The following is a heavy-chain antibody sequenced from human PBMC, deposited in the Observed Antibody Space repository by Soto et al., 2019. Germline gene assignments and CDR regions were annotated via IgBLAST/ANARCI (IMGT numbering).Heavy chain of an antibody. J-gene: IGHJ6*02. CDR1: GFTFSSYA. CDR3: AKADYGDYITFGSPTGYGMDV. V-gene: IGHV3-23*01. Sequence: GGSLRLSCAASGFTFSSYAMSWVRQAPGKGLEWVSAISGSGGSTYYADSVKGRFTISRDNSKNTLYLQMNSLRAEDTAVYYCAKADYGDYITFGSPTGYGMDVWGQGTTVTVSS. CDR2: ISGSGGST. D-gene: IGHD4-17*01.